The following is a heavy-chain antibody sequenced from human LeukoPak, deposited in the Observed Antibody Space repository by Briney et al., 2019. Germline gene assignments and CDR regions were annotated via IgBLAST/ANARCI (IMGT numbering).Heavy chain of an antibody. CDR1: GGSISSYY. Sequence: PSETLSLTCTVSGGSISSYYWSWIRQPPGKGLEWIGYLYKSGSTSSIPSLKSRVTISVDTSKNQFSLSLTSVTAADTAVYFCARDGWWWGQGTLVTVSS. CDR3: ARDGWW. V-gene: IGHV4-59*01. J-gene: IGHJ4*02. CDR2: LYKSGST. D-gene: IGHD2-15*01.